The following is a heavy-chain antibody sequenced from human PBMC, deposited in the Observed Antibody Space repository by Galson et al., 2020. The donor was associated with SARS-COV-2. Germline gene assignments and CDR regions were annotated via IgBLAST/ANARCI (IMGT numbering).Heavy chain of an antibody. Sequence: GGSLRLSCAASGFTFSSYAMHWVRQAPGKGLEWVAVITYDVSNKYYADSVKGRFTISRDNSKNTLYLQMNSLRAEDTAVYYCARPTSGSYITSFDYWGQGTLVTVSS. CDR3: ARPTSGSYITSFDY. CDR2: ITYDVSNK. V-gene: IGHV3-30*04. CDR1: GFTFSSYA. J-gene: IGHJ4*02. D-gene: IGHD1-26*01.